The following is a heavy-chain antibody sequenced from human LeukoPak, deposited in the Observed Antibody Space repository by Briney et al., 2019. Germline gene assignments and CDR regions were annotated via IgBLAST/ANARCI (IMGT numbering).Heavy chain of an antibody. CDR1: GGSISSYY. J-gene: IGHJ4*02. V-gene: IGHV4-59*01. D-gene: IGHD2-21*02. Sequence: PSQTLSLTCTVSGGSISSYYWSWIRQPPGKGLEWIGYIYYSGSTNYNPSLKSRVTISVDTSKNQFSLKLSSVAAADTAVYYCASLGWHTGDWKYYFDYWGQGTLVTVSS. CDR3: ASLGWHTGDWKYYFDY. CDR2: IYYSGST.